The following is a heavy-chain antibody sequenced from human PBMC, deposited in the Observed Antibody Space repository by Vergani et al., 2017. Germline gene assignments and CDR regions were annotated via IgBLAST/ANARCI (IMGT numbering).Heavy chain of an antibody. CDR3: AKDLGTSSGGGWFDP. J-gene: IGHJ5*02. CDR2: ISWNSNSI. D-gene: IGHD6-6*01. Sequence: EVQLEESGGGLVLPGRSLRLSCVASGFTSAGYAMHWVRQAPGKGLEWVSGISWNSNSIGYADSVKGRFTISLDNAKNSLYLQMNSLRAEDTALYYCAKDLGTSSGGGWFDPWCQGTLVTVSS. CDR1: GFTSAGYA. V-gene: IGHV3-9*02.